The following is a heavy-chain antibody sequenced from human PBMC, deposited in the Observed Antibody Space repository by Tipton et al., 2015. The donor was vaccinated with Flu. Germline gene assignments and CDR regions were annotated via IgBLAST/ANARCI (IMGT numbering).Heavy chain of an antibody. D-gene: IGHD3-10*02. V-gene: IGHV4-39*01. CDR2: IYPSGTT. J-gene: IGHJ4*02. CDR1: SGSIRSTNYF. CDR3: ARLSYYDVDLKNFYFDY. Sequence: TLPLTCTVSSGSIRSTNYFCAWIRQPPGKRLELIGSIYPSGTTYYTPSLKSRVTISVDTPKSQFSLRLRSVTAADTAVYYCARLSYYDVDLKNFYFDYWGQGALVTVSS.